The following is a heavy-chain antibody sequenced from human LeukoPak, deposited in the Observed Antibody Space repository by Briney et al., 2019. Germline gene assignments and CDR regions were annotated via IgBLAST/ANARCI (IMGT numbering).Heavy chain of an antibody. J-gene: IGHJ4*02. CDR3: ARERALKY. V-gene: IGHV3-7*04. Sequence: GGSLRLSCAASGFTYTNYYMSWVSQAPGKGLEWVANINQDGSEKYYVDSVKGRFTISRDNAQRSVYLQMSSLRVEDTAVYCCARERALKYWGQGSLVAVSS. CDR2: INQDGSEK. CDR1: GFTYTNYY.